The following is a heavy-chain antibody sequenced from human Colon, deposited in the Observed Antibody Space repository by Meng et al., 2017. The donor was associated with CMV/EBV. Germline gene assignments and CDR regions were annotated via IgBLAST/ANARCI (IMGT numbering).Heavy chain of an antibody. CDR2: IYYSGSI. CDR3: ARADCSSSTCLFDS. Sequence: SETLSLTCIVSSGSMSTYYWSWIRQPPGKGLEWIGYIYYSGSISYNPSLKTRVIISVDSSKTQFSLNLSSVTAADTAVYYCARADCSSSTCLFDSWGQGTLVTVSS. CDR1: SGSMSTYY. J-gene: IGHJ4*02. D-gene: IGHD2-2*01. V-gene: IGHV4-59*01.